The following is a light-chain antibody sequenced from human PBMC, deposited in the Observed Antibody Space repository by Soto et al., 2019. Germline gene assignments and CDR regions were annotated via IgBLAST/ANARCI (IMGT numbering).Light chain of an antibody. Sequence: EVVLTQSPGTLSLSPGERATLSCRASQTVVGSYLAWHQLRPGQAPRLLIYGATTRASGIPDRFNGSGSRTDFTLTITRLQPEDFAIYYCQQYRYLPPHTFGGGTRVEMK. CDR2: GAT. V-gene: IGKV3-20*01. J-gene: IGKJ4*01. CDR1: QTVVGSY. CDR3: QQYRYLPPHT.